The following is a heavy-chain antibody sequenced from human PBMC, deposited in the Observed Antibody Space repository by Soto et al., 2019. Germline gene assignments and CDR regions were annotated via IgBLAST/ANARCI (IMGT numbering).Heavy chain of an antibody. Sequence: QVQLVESGGGVVQPGRSLRLSCAASGFTFSSYGMHWVRQAPGKGLEWVAVISYDGSNKYYADSVKGRFTISRDNSKNTLYLQMNSLRAEDTAVYYCAKDKVEVAFIDYWGQGTLVTVSS. J-gene: IGHJ4*02. V-gene: IGHV3-30*18. CDR1: GFTFSSYG. CDR2: ISYDGSNK. CDR3: AKDKVEVAFIDY. D-gene: IGHD5-12*01.